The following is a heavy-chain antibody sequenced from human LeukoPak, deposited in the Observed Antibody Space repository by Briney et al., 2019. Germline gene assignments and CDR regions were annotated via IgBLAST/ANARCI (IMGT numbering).Heavy chain of an antibody. V-gene: IGHV1-18*01. CDR2: ISAYNGNT. Sequence: ASVKVSCKASGYTFTSYGISWVRQAPGQGLEWMGWISAYNGNTNYAQKLQGRVTMTTDTSTSTAYMELRSLRSDDTAVYYCARATGYDYVWGSYRYTYFDYWGQGTLVTVSS. CDR3: ARATGYDYVWGSYRYTYFDY. D-gene: IGHD3-16*02. J-gene: IGHJ4*02. CDR1: GYTFTSYG.